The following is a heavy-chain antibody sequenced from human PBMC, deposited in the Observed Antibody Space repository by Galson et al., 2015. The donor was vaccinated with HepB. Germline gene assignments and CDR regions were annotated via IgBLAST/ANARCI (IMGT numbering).Heavy chain of an antibody. D-gene: IGHD2-2*01. J-gene: IGHJ6*03. CDR1: GYTFTSYA. CDR2: INAGNGNT. Sequence: SVKVSCKASGYTFTSYAMHWVRQAPGQRLEWMGWINAGNGNTKYSQKFQGRVTITRDTSASTAYMELSSLRSEDTAVYYCAREGPAAIFVSSYYYMDVWGKGTTVTVSS. CDR3: AREGPAAIFVSSYYYMDV. V-gene: IGHV1-3*01.